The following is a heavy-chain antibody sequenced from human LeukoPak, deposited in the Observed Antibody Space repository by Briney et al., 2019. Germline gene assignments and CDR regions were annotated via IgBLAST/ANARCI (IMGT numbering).Heavy chain of an antibody. CDR3: VRDYNWGFDY. CDR1: GFTFSHHG. J-gene: IGHJ4*02. Sequence: GGSLRLSCAASGFTFSHHGMRWVRQAPGKGLEWVAFIRNDGSNHYYADSVKGRFTISRDNSKNNVYLQMYSLRVEDTSIYYCVRDYNWGFDYCGQGTVVTVSS. CDR2: IRNDGSNH. D-gene: IGHD1-1*01. V-gene: IGHV3-30*02.